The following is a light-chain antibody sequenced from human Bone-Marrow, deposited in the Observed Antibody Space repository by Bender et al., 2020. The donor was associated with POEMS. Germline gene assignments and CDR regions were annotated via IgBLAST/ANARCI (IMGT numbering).Light chain of an antibody. Sequence: SYELTQPPSVSVSPGQTATITCSGEKLGEEYACWYQQKPGQSPVVVIYQDTKRPSGIPEGFSGSTSGNTASLTISGTQTMDEADYYCQSWGSNTAVFGGGTKLTVL. CDR1: KLGEEY. J-gene: IGLJ2*01. V-gene: IGLV3-1*01. CDR2: QDT. CDR3: QSWGSNTAV.